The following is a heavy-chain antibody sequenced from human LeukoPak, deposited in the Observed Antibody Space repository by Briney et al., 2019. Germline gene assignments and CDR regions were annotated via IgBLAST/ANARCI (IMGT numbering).Heavy chain of an antibody. V-gene: IGHV1-18*01. CDR2: ISAYNGNT. J-gene: IGHJ6*02. D-gene: IGHD6-19*01. CDR3: ARVIAVAGNLGWNYYYGMDV. Sequence: GASVKVSCKASGYTFTSYGISWVRQAPGQGLEWMGWISAYNGNTNYAQKLQGRVTMTTDTSTSTAYMELRSLRSDDTAVYYCARVIAVAGNLGWNYYYGMDVWGQGTTVTVSS. CDR1: GYTFTSYG.